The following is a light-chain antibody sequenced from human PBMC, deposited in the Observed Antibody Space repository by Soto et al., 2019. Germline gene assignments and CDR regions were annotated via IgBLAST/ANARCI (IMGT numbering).Light chain of an antibody. V-gene: IGKV1-5*01. J-gene: IGKJ2*03. Sequence: IQMTQSPSTVSASVGDSVTISCRASQPVNTFLAWYQQKPGGAPKVVIFDASNLGSGVPSRFSGSGFGTEFTLSITSVQPDDFATYYCQQYKNYSYSFGQGTKLEIK. CDR2: DAS. CDR1: QPVNTF. CDR3: QQYKNYSYS.